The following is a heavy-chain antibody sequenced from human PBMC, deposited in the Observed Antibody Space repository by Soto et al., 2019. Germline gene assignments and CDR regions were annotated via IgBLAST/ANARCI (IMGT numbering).Heavy chain of an antibody. J-gene: IGHJ6*02. V-gene: IGHV1-18*01. CDR2: ISAYNGNT. Sequence: QVQLVQSGAEVKKPGASVKVSCKASGYTFTSYGISWVRQAPGQGHEWMGWISAYNGNTNYAQKLQGRVTMTTDTSTSTAYMGLRSLRSDDTAVYYCARDGEVPAANYYCGMDVWGQGTTVTVSS. D-gene: IGHD2-2*01. CDR3: ARDGEVPAANYYCGMDV. CDR1: GYTFTSYG.